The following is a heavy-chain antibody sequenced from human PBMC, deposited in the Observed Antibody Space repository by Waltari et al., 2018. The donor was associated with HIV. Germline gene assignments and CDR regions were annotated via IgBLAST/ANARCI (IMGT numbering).Heavy chain of an antibody. V-gene: IGHV1-46*01. D-gene: IGHD2-2*02. CDR1: GYTFTSYY. CDR3: ARGDSQLLDPYYFDY. Sequence: QVQLVQSGAEVKKPGASVKVSCKASGYTFTSYYMHWVRKAPGQGLEWMGIIHPSGGSTSYAQKFQGRVTMTRDTSTSTVYMELSSLRSEDTAVYYCARGDSQLLDPYYFDYWGQGTLVTVSS. J-gene: IGHJ4*02. CDR2: IHPSGGST.